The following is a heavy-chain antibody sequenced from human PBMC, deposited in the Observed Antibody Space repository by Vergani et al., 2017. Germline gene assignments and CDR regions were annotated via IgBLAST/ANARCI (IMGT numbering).Heavy chain of an antibody. D-gene: IGHD1-7*01. V-gene: IGHV1-69*04. CDR3: ARDGKNNWNSDAGFDI. Sequence: QVQLVQSGAEVKQPGSSVKVSCKASGGTFSSYAISWVRQAPGQGLEWMGRIIPILGIANYAQKFQGRVTITADKSTSTAYMELSSLRSEDTAVYYCARDGKNNWNSDAGFDIWGQGTMVTVSS. J-gene: IGHJ3*02. CDR1: GGTFSSYA. CDR2: IIPILGIA.